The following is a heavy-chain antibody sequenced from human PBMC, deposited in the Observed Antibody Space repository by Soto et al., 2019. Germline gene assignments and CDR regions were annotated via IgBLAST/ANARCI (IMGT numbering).Heavy chain of an antibody. V-gene: IGHV2-26*04. CDR2: IFSNDEK. D-gene: IGHD6-13*01. CDR3: ASTYSSSWYWFDP. Sequence: QVTVKESGPVLVKPTETLTLTCTVSGFSLGNDGLGVSWIRQPPGKALEWLAHIFSNDEKSYSTSLKSRLTISKDTSKSQVVLTMTNMDPVDTATYYCASTYSSSWYWFDPWGQRTLVTVSS. CDR1: GFSLGNDGLG. J-gene: IGHJ5*02.